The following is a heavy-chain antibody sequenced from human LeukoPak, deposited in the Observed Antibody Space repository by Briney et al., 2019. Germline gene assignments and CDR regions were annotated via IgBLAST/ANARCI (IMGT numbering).Heavy chain of an antibody. D-gene: IGHD6-6*01. CDR1: GGSFRVYY. V-gene: IGHV4-34*01. J-gene: IGHJ4*02. CDR2: INHRGST. CDR3: AGRRLSIAARPGLDY. Sequence: SETLSLTCAVYGGSFRVYYWSWIRQPPGKGLEGIGEINHRGSTNYNPSLKSRVTISVDTSKNQTSLKLSSVTAADTAVYYCAGRRLSIAARPGLDYWGQGNLVTVSS.